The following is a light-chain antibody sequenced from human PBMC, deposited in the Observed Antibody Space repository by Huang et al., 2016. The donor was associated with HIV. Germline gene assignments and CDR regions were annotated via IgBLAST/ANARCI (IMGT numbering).Light chain of an antibody. CDR2: GAS. Sequence: EIVMTQSPATLSVSPGERVILSCRASESVGSSLAWYQQKPGQDPRLLIYGASTRASCVPPRFSGSGSVTAFTLSISGLQSADFAVYYCQQYDEWPPLLTFGGGTKVEIK. V-gene: IGKV3-15*01. J-gene: IGKJ4*01. CDR1: ESVGSS. CDR3: QQYDEWPPLLT.